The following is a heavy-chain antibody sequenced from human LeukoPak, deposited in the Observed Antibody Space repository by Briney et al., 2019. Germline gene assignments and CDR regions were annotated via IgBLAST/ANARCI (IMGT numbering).Heavy chain of an antibody. J-gene: IGHJ4*02. CDR1: GGSFSGYY. Sequence: SETLSLTCAVYGGSFSGYYWSWIRQPPGKGLEWIGEINHNGSTNYNPSLKSRVTISVDTSKNQFSLKLSSVTAADTAVYYCARRDRGRRAFDYWGQGTLVTVSS. CDR3: ARRDRGRRAFDY. D-gene: IGHD1-26*01. CDR2: INHNGST. V-gene: IGHV4-34*01.